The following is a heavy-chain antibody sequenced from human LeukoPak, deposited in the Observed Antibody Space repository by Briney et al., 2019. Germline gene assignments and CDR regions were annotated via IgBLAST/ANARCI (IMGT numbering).Heavy chain of an antibody. CDR3: ATVYSSSPLRPVDV. Sequence: PGGSLRLSCAASGFTFNTYVMSWVRQAPGKGLEWVSAISGSGGGTYFVDSVKGRFTISRDNSKNMLYLQMNSLRAEDTAVYYCATVYSSSPLRPVDVWGQGTTVTVSS. J-gene: IGHJ6*02. CDR2: ISGSGGGT. CDR1: GFTFNTYV. V-gene: IGHV3-23*01. D-gene: IGHD2-2*01.